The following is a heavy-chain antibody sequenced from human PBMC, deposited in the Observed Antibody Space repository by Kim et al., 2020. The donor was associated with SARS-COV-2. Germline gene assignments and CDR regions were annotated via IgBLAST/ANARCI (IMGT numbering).Heavy chain of an antibody. Sequence: GGSLRLSCAASGFIFGDYAMHWVRQAPGKGLEWVSGISWNSGNIGYADSVKGRFTISRDNAKNSLYLQINSLRAEDTALYYCAKSGHSSSWSLDWFDPWGQGTLVTVSS. J-gene: IGHJ5*02. CDR2: ISWNSGNI. CDR3: AKSGHSSSWSLDWFDP. D-gene: IGHD6-6*01. V-gene: IGHV3-9*01. CDR1: GFIFGDYA.